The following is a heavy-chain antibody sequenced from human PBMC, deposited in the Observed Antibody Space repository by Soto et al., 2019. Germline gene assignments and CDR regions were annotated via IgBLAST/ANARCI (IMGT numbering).Heavy chain of an antibody. Sequence: PGGSLRISSGASGFTFSSYAMTWVRQAPGKGLEWVSGISGSGATTSYADSVKGRFTVSRDNSKNTLYLQMNSLRVEDTAVYHCAKLRYFDWSAYNWFEYWGQGT. J-gene: IGHJ5*01. V-gene: IGHV3-23*01. D-gene: IGHD3-9*01. CDR1: GFTFSSYA. CDR3: AKLRYFDWSAYNWFEY. CDR2: ISGSGATT.